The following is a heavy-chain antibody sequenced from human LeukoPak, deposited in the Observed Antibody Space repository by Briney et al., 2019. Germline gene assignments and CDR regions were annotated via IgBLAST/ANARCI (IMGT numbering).Heavy chain of an antibody. CDR2: INPSGGST. D-gene: IGHD3-22*01. CDR3: ARDLYYASSGGALHI. Sequence: ASVKISCKASGYTSTNYYMNWVRQAPGQGLEWMGMINPSGGSTSYAQKFQGRVTITGDTSTSTVYMELSSLRSEDTAIYYCARDLYYASSGGALHIWGQGTLFTVSS. CDR1: GYTSTNYY. J-gene: IGHJ3*02. V-gene: IGHV1-46*01.